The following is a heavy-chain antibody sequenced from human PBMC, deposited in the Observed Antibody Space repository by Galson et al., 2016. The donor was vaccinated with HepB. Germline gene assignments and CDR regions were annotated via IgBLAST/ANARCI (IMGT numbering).Heavy chain of an antibody. CDR3: AKRYRRQLDVKYYGMDV. V-gene: IGHV3-9*01. D-gene: IGHD5-18*01. J-gene: IGHJ6*02. CDR2: ISWNSGNL. Sequence: SLRLSCAASGFTFDDYAMHWVRQAPGKGLEWVSSISWNSGNLDYADSVKGRFTVSRDNSKKTLYLRMNRLRAEDTAVYYCAKRYRRQLDVKYYGMDVWGQGTTVTVSS. CDR1: GFTFDDYA.